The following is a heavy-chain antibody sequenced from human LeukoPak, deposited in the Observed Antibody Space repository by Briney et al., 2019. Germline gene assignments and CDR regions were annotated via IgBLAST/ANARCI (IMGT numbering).Heavy chain of an antibody. J-gene: IGHJ6*02. CDR3: AKAWGYYYYGMDV. CDR1: GFTFSSFW. V-gene: IGHV3-43*02. Sequence: GGSLRLSCAASGFTFSSFWVHWVRQAPGKGLEWVSLISGDGGSTYYADSVKGRFTISRDNSKNSLYLQMNSLRTEDTALYYCAKAWGYYYYGMDVWGQGTTVTVSS. D-gene: IGHD1-26*01. CDR2: ISGDGGST.